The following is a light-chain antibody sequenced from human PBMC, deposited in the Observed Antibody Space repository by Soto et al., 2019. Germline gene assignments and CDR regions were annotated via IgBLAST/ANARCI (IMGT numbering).Light chain of an antibody. CDR2: EVT. CDR1: SGDVGGYDY. CDR3: SSHTSGSTRV. J-gene: IGLJ1*01. V-gene: IGLV2-14*01. Sequence: QSALTQPASVSGSPRHSLAIFCTGPSGDVGGYDYVSWYQQHPDKAPKLMIYEVTKRPSWVSNRFSGSKSGNTASLTISGLQPEDEAAYYCSSHTSGSTRVFGSGTKVTVL.